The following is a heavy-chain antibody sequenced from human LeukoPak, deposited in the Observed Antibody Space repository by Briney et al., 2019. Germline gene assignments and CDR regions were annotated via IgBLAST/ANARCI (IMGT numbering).Heavy chain of an antibody. CDR2: TKQDGSEK. J-gene: IGHJ5*02. CDR1: GFTFSNYW. D-gene: IGHD2-15*01. CDR3: ARDPRSAGRYNWFDP. Sequence: GGSLRLFCAGTGFTFSNYWMAWVGQAPGKGLEGVDNTKQDGSEKYYVDSRKGRFTITTDNAKDSLFLEMNSLRAEDTAVYYCARDPRSAGRYNWFDPWGQGTLVTVSS. V-gene: IGHV3-7*03.